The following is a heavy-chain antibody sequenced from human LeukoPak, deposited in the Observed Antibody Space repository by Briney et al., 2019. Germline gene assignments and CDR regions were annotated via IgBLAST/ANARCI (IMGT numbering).Heavy chain of an antibody. V-gene: IGHV1-69*01. D-gene: IGHD3-22*01. CDR2: IIPIFGTA. CDR1: GGTFSSYA. J-gene: IGHJ4*02. CDR3: ATDFPYYYDSSGYYFGY. Sequence: SVKVSCKASGGTFSSYAISWVRQAPGQGLEWMGGIIPIFGTANYAQKFQGRVTITADESTSTAYMELSSLRSEDTAVYYCATDFPYYYDSSGYYFGYWGQGTLVTVSS.